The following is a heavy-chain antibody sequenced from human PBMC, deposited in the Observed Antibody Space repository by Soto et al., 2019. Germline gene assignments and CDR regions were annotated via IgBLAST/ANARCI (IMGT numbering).Heavy chain of an antibody. Sequence: SETLSLTCTVSGGSISSSSYYWGWIRQPPGKGLEWIGSIYYSGSTYYNPSLKSRVTISVDTSKNQFSLKLSSVTAADTAVYYCARRLTTWRYFDYWGQGTLVTVSS. CDR1: GGSISSSSYY. J-gene: IGHJ4*02. V-gene: IGHV4-39*01. CDR3: ARRLTTWRYFDY. CDR2: IYYSGST. D-gene: IGHD4-17*01.